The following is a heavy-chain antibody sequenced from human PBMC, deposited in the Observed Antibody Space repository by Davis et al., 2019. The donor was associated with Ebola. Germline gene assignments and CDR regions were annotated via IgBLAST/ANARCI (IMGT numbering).Heavy chain of an antibody. J-gene: IGHJ6*04. V-gene: IGHV3-48*02. CDR1: GFTFSSYS. D-gene: IGHD3-9*01. Sequence: GGSLRLPCAASGFTFSSYSMNWVRQAPGKGLEWVSYISSSSSTIYYADSVKGRFTISRDNAKNSLYLQMNSLRDEDTAVYYCARSWLSPYYYYGMDVWGKGTTVTVSS. CDR2: ISSSSSTI. CDR3: ARSWLSPYYYYGMDV.